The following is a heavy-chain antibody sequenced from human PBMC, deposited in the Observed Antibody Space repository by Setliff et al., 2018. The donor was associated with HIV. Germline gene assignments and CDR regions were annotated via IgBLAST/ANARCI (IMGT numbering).Heavy chain of an antibody. J-gene: IGHJ3*02. CDR3: ARDDSNGNTDAFDI. V-gene: IGHV3-23*01. Sequence: GGSLRLSCAASGFTFIDYAMSWVRQAPGKGLEWVSTISSTGDTDYADSLKGRFTISRDNPKNSLYLQMTSLRAEDTAVYYCARDDSNGNTDAFDIWGQGTTVTVSS. CDR1: GFTFIDYA. D-gene: IGHD5-18*01. CDR2: ISSTGDT.